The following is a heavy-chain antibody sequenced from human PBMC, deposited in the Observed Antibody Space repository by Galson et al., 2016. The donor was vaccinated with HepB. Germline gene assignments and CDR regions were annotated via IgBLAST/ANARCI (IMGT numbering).Heavy chain of an antibody. CDR1: GFTFSTYS. CDR2: ISSTTTYI. Sequence: SLRLSCAASGFTFSTYSMNWVRQAPGKGLEWVSSISSTTTYIYYADSVKGRFTISRDNAKHSLFLQMNSLRAEDTAVYYCARGQAPTYSDFWSGSSSPHYYYGMDVWGNGTTVTVSS. V-gene: IGHV3-21*01. J-gene: IGHJ6*04. CDR3: ARGQAPTYSDFWSGSSSPHYYYGMDV. D-gene: IGHD3-3*01.